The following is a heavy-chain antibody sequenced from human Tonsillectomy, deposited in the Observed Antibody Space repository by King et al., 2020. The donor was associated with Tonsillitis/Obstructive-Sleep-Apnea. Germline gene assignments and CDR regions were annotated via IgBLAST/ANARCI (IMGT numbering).Heavy chain of an antibody. CDR2: INPNSGGT. D-gene: IGHD2-8*02. CDR3: ARDSSPSTIVLNWLDP. J-gene: IGHJ5*02. CDR1: GYTFSDYD. V-gene: IGHV1-2*06. Sequence: VQLVQSGAEVKKPGASVKVSCKASGYTFSDYDMHWVRQAPGQGLEWMGRINPNSGGTNYAEKFQGRVAMTRDTSISTAYMVLSRLRSDDTAVYYCARDSSPSTIVLNWLDPWGQGTLVTVSS.